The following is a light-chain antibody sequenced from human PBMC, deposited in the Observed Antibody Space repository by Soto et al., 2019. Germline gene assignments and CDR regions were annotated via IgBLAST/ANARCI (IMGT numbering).Light chain of an antibody. Sequence: QSALTQPASVSGSPGQSITISCTGTSSDVGGYNYVSWYQQHPGKAPKLMIYAVSNRPSGVSTRFSGSESGNTASLTISGLQAEDEADYHCSSYTTSSTLLYVFGTGTKVTVL. CDR1: SSDVGGYNY. CDR2: AVS. J-gene: IGLJ1*01. V-gene: IGLV2-14*01. CDR3: SSYTTSSTLLYV.